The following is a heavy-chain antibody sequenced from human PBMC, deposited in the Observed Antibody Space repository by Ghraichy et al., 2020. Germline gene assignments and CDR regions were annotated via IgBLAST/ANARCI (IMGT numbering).Heavy chain of an antibody. Sequence: SETLSLTCTVSGDSISSYYWSWIRQPPGKGLEWIGYIYYSGSTNYNPSLKSRVTISVDTSKNQFSLKLSSVTAADTAVYYCARQGLGPGISDYYYGMDVWGQGTTVTISS. V-gene: IGHV4-59*08. D-gene: IGHD3/OR15-3a*01. CDR3: ARQGLGPGISDYYYGMDV. CDR2: IYYSGST. CDR1: GDSISSYY. J-gene: IGHJ6*02.